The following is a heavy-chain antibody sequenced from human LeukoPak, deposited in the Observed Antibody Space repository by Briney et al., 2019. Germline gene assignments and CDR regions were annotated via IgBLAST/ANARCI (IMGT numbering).Heavy chain of an antibody. D-gene: IGHD5-24*01. J-gene: IGHJ6*02. CDR2: IYYSGST. CDR1: GGSISSYY. CDR3: ARVSCLRRCSLEMATYMDV. V-gene: IGHV4-59*01. Sequence: PETLSLTCTVSGGSISSYYWSWIRQPPGKGLEWIGYIYYSGSTNYNPSLKSRVTISVDTSKNQFSLKLSSVTTADTAVYYCARVSCLRRCSLEMATYMDVWGQGTTVTVSS.